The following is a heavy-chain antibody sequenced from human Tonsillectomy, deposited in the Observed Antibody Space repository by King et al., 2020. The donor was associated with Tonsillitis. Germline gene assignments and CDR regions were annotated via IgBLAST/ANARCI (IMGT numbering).Heavy chain of an antibody. CDR3: AKDPRMAAAPGYYYYGMDV. D-gene: IGHD6-6*01. CDR2: IRYDGSNK. J-gene: IGHJ6*02. Sequence: VQLVESGGGVVQPGGSLRLSCAASGFTFSSYGMHWVRQAPGKGLEWVAFIRYDGSNKYYADSVKGRFTISRDNYKNTLYLKMNSLRAEDTAVYYCAKDPRMAAAPGYYYYGMDVWGQGTTVTVSS. CDR1: GFTFSSYG. V-gene: IGHV3-30*02.